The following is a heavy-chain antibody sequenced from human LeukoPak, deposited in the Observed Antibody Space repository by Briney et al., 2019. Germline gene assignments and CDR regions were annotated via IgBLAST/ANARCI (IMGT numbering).Heavy chain of an antibody. CDR2: INPNSGGT. CDR3: ARGKAAAPVSY. V-gene: IGHV1-2*02. D-gene: IGHD6-13*01. J-gene: IGHJ4*02. Sequence: PSVTVSCMASGYTFTGYYMHWVRQAPGQGLEWMGWINPNSGGTNYAQTFQGRVTMTRDTSISTAYMELSRLRSDDTAVYYCARGKAAAPVSYWGQGTLVTVSS. CDR1: GYTFTGYY.